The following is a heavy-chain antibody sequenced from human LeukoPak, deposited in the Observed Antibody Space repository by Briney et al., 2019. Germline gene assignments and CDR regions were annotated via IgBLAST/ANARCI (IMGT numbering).Heavy chain of an antibody. CDR3: ARHGRIGYCSSTSCYTFDH. V-gene: IGHV4-59*08. CDR2: IYYSGST. D-gene: IGHD2-2*02. CDR1: GGSISGYY. J-gene: IGHJ4*02. Sequence: AETLSLTCTLSGGSISGYYWSWIRQPPGKGLEWVGYIYYSGSTGYNPSLKSRATISVDPSKNQFSLKLSSVTAADTAVYYCARHGRIGYCSSTSCYTFDHWGQGTLVTVSS.